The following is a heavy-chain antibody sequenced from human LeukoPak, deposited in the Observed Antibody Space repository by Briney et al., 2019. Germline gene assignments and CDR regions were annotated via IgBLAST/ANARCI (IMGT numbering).Heavy chain of an antibody. D-gene: IGHD6-13*01. CDR3: ASSIAAAGTSFDY. CDR2: IYPGDSDT. V-gene: IGHV5-51*01. CDR1: GYSFTSYW. J-gene: IGHJ4*02. Sequence: GESLKISCEGSGYSFTSYWIGWVRQMPGKGLEWMGIIYPGDSDTRYSPSFQGQVTISADKSISTAYLQWSSLKASDTAMYYCASSIAAAGTSFDYWGQGTLVTVSS.